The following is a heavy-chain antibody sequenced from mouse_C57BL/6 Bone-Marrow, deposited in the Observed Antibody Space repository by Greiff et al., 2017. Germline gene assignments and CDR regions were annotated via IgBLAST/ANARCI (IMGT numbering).Heavy chain of an antibody. V-gene: IGHV1-18*01. Sequence: EVKLQESGPELVKPGASVKISCKASGYTFTDYNMDWVKQSPGQSLEWIGDINPNNGGTIYNEKFKGKATLTVDKSSSTAYMELRSLTSEDTAVYYSARGPPCFGNWGKGTPLTVSS. CDR3: ARGPPCFGN. CDR2: INPNNGGT. J-gene: IGHJ2*01. CDR1: GYTFTDYN.